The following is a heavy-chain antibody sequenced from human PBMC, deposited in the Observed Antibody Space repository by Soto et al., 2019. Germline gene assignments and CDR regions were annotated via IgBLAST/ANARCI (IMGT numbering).Heavy chain of an antibody. V-gene: IGHV1-18*01. D-gene: IGHD2-2*01. CDR1: GYTFSNYV. CDR3: GRGNKLVVPGGTPVYYYYGVDV. CDR2: ISAYNGNT. Sequence: QVQLVQSGAEVQKPGASVKVSCKAYGYTFSNYVIIWVRQAPGQGLEWMGWISAYNGNTKYGKKFQGRVTVTTDTSTSTAHMELRGLRSDDTAVYYCGRGNKLVVPGGTPVYYYYGVDVWGQGTTVTVSS. J-gene: IGHJ6*02.